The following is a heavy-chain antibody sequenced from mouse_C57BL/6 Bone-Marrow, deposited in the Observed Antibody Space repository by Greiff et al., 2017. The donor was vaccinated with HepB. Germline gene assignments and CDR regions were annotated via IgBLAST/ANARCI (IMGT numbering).Heavy chain of an antibody. V-gene: IGHV5-4*01. CDR2: ISDGGSYT. CDR3: ARGPMITTVVEGYFDY. CDR1: GFTFSSYA. Sequence: EVQLVESGGGLVKPGGSLKLSCAASGFTFSSYAMSWVRQTPEKRLEWVATISDGGSYTYYPDNVKGRFTISRDNAKNNLYLQMSHLKSEDTAMYYCARGPMITTVVEGYFDYWGQGTTHTVSS. D-gene: IGHD1-1*01. J-gene: IGHJ2*01.